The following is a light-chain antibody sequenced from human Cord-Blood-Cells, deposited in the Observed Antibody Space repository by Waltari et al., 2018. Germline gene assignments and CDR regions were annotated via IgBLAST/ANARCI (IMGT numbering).Light chain of an antibody. CDR3: SSYTSSSTQHAV. CDR1: SSDVGGYNY. V-gene: IGLV2-14*03. Sequence: QSALTQPASVSGSPGQSIPIPCTGTSSDVGGYNYVSWYQQHPGKAPKLMIYDVSNRPSGVSNRFSGSKSGNTASLTISGLQAEDEADYYCSSYTSSSTQHAVFGGGTQLTVL. J-gene: IGLJ7*01. CDR2: DVS.